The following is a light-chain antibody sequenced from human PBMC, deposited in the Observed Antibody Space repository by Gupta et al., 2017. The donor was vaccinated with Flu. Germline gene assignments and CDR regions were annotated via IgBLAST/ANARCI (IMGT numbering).Light chain of an antibody. CDR1: QSIDNY. CDR3: HQRYNPLWT. CDR2: GAS. J-gene: IGKJ1*01. V-gene: IGKV1-39*01. Sequence: DIEMTQSPSSLSASVGDRVSITCRATQSIDNYLNWYQQRPGTVPTLLIYGASSLQSGVPSRFSGSGSGTDFTLTISSLQPEDFATYYCHQRYNPLWTFGQGTKVDIK.